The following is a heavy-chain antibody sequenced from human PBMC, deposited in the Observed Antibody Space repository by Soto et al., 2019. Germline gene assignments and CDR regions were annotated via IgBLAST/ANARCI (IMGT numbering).Heavy chain of an antibody. CDR2: IIHSGST. CDR3: AGGRCLGYCSGGRRDYGMDV. J-gene: IGHJ6*02. CDR1: GGSFSGYY. D-gene: IGHD2-15*01. Sequence: QVQLQQWRAGLLKPSETLSLTCAVYGGSFSGYYWSWIRQPPGKGLEWIGEIIHSGSTNNNPSLKNRVTISVDTSKNQFSLKLSSVTAADTAVYYCAGGRCLGYCSGGRRDYGMDVWGQGTSVTVSS. V-gene: IGHV4-34*12.